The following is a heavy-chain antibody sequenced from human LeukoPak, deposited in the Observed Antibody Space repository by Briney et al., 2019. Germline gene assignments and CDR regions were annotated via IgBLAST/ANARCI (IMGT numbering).Heavy chain of an antibody. CDR2: ISSSSTYT. CDR1: GFTFSDYH. Sequence: GGSLRLSCAASGFTFSDYHMSWIRQAPGKGLEWLSYISSSSTYTNYADSLKGRITVSRGNAKNSLHLQMNSLRAEDTAVYYCARVGIRAAGPIDSWGQGTLVTVSS. CDR3: ARVGIRAAGPIDS. D-gene: IGHD6-13*01. J-gene: IGHJ4*02. V-gene: IGHV3-11*06.